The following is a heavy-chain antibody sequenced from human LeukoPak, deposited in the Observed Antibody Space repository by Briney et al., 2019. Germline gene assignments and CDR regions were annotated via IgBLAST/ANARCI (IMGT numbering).Heavy chain of an antibody. Sequence: SVKVSCKASGFTFTTSAVQWVRQARGQRLEWIGWIVIGSGNTNYAQTFQERVTITRDMSTSTVYMDLSSQRSEDTAVYYCAAASNYYDRSNYYSYAMDVWGQGTTVTVSS. CDR2: IVIGSGNT. CDR3: AAASNYYDRSNYYSYAMDV. V-gene: IGHV1-58*01. J-gene: IGHJ6*02. D-gene: IGHD3-22*01. CDR1: GFTFTTSA.